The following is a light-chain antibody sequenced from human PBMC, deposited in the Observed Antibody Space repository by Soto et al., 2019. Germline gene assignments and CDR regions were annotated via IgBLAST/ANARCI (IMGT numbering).Light chain of an antibody. Sequence: QSALTQPASVTGSLGQPITISCTGTSSDIGAYNYVSWFQQYAGKAPKCVIYDVNKRPSSDSCRFSGSKSGNVASLTISGLQAEDEADYYCTSYTPANTLIVGGGTTLTVL. CDR3: TSYTPANTLI. CDR2: DVN. V-gene: IGLV2-14*01. CDR1: SSDIGAYNY. J-gene: IGLJ2*01.